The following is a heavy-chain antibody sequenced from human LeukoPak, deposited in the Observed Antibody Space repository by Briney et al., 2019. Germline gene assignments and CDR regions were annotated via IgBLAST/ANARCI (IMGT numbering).Heavy chain of an antibody. Sequence: SETLSLTCNVSGGTVSSSSYYWGWIRQPPGKGLEWIGTIYYSGSTYYSPSLKSRVTISVDSSKNQFSLKLNSVTAADTAVYYCARPRDAIVVAIGRVPDAFDIWGQGTVVTVSS. CDR3: ARPRDAIVVAIGRVPDAFDI. V-gene: IGHV4-39*01. J-gene: IGHJ3*02. D-gene: IGHD3-22*01. CDR1: GGTVSSSSYY. CDR2: IYYSGST.